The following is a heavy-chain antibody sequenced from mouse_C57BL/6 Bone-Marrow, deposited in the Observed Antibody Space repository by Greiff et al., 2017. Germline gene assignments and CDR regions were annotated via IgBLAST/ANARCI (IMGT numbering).Heavy chain of an antibody. Sequence: QVQLQQSGAELARPGASVKMSCKASGYTFTSYSMHWVKQRPGQGLEWIGYINPSSGYTKYNQKFKDKATLTADKSSCTAYIQLSSLTSEDSAVYYCARLGSNYGGYYFDYWGQGTTLTVAA. J-gene: IGHJ2*01. D-gene: IGHD2-5*01. CDR3: ARLGSNYGGYYFDY. CDR1: GYTFTSYS. CDR2: INPSSGYT. V-gene: IGHV1-4*01.